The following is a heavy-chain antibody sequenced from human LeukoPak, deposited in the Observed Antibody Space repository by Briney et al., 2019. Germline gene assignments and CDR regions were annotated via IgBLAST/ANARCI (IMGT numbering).Heavy chain of an antibody. CDR1: GGSISSYY. V-gene: IGHV4-4*07. Sequence: SETLSLTCTVSGGSISSYYWSWIRQPAGKGLEWIGRIYTSGSTNYNPSLKSRVTMSVDTSKNQFSLKLSSVTAADTAVYYCARDSQQYCSSTSCSRYYYYYGMDVWGQGTTVTVSS. CDR2: IYTSGST. D-gene: IGHD2-2*01. CDR3: ARDSQQYCSSTSCSRYYYYYGMDV. J-gene: IGHJ6*02.